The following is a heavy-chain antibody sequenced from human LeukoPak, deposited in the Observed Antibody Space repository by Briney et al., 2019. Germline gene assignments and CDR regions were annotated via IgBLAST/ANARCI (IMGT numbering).Heavy chain of an antibody. J-gene: IGHJ4*02. V-gene: IGHV4-30-4*01. Sequence: SETLSLTCTVSGGSISSGDYYWTWIRQPPGKGLEWIGYIYHSGSTYYNPSLKSRVTISVDRSKNQFSLKLSSVTAADTAVYYCARGIQSQGYCSSTSCFNYFDYWGQGTLVTVSS. CDR3: ARGIQSQGYCSSTSCFNYFDY. CDR1: GGSISSGDYY. CDR2: IYHSGST. D-gene: IGHD2-2*01.